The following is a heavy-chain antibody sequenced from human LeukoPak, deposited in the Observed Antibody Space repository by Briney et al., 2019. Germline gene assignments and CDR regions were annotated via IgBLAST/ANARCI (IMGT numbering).Heavy chain of an antibody. J-gene: IGHJ4*02. CDR3: ASYTLGYCSSTSCYAY. V-gene: IGHV3-30-3*01. CDR1: GFTFSSYA. D-gene: IGHD2-2*01. Sequence: GSLRLSCAASGFTFSSYAMHWVRQAPGKGLEWVAVISYDGSNKYYADSVKGRFTISRDNSKNTLYLQMNSLRAEDTAVYYCASYTLGYCSSTSCYAYWGQGTLVTVSS. CDR2: ISYDGSNK.